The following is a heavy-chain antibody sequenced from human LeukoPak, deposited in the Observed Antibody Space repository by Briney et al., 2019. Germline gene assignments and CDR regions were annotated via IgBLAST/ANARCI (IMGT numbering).Heavy chain of an antibody. J-gene: IGHJ4*02. D-gene: IGHD4/OR15-4a*01. CDR1: GFTFSSYG. V-gene: IGHV3-33*08. CDR3: ARGSQSTWCFFAY. Sequence: PGGSLRLSCAASGFTFSSYGMHWVRQAPGKGLEWVAVIWYDGSNEYYTDSVKGRFTISRDNAHNTLYLQMNSLRAEDTAVYYCARGSQSTWCFFAYWGQGTRVTVSS. CDR2: IWYDGSNE.